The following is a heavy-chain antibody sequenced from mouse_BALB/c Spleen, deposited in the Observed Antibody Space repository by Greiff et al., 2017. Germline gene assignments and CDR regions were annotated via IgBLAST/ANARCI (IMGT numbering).Heavy chain of an antibody. CDR2: ISSGGSYT. J-gene: IGHJ3*01. Sequence: EVKLVESGGGLVKPGGSLKLSCAASGFTFSSYTMSWVRQTPEKRLEWVATISSGGSYTYYPDSVKGRFTISRDNAKNTLYLQMSSLKSEDTAMYYCTRDDGNYGFAYWGQGTLVTVSA. V-gene: IGHV5-6-4*01. CDR3: TRDDGNYGFAY. D-gene: IGHD2-1*01. CDR1: GFTFSSYT.